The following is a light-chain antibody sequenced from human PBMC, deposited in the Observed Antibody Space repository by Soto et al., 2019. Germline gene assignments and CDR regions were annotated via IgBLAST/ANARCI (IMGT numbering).Light chain of an antibody. J-gene: IGKJ5*01. CDR3: HHRGNWGT. V-gene: IGKV3-11*01. CDR2: GAS. Sequence: DIVMTQSLATLSVSPGESATLTCRASQSINRDLAWYVQKPGQAPRLLIYGASNRATGIPDRFSGSGSGTDFTLTISRLEPEDFAVYYCHHRGNWGTFGQGTRLEIK. CDR1: QSINRD.